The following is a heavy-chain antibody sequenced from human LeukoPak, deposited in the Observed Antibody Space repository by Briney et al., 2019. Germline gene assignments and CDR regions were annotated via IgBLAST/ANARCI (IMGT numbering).Heavy chain of an antibody. J-gene: IGHJ4*02. CDR2: IIPIFGTA. CDR3: ARVPLSGYYDSSGYMSY. CDR1: GGTFSSNA. D-gene: IGHD3-22*01. Sequence: SVKVSCKASGGTFSSNAISWVRQAPGQGLEWMGRIIPIFGTANYAQKFQGRVTITTDESTSTAYMELSSLRSEDTAVYYCARVPLSGYYDSSGYMSYWGQGTLVTVSS. V-gene: IGHV1-69*05.